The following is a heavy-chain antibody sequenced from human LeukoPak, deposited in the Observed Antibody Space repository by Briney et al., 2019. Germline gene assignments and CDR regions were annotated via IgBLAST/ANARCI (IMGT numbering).Heavy chain of an antibody. Sequence: SETLSLTCTVSGGSISSYYWSWIRQPPGKGLEWIGYIYYSGSPNYNPSLKSRVTISVDTSKNQFSLKLSSVTAADTAVYYCARDGIDYYYMDVWGKGTTVTVSS. CDR3: ARDGIDYYYMDV. V-gene: IGHV4-59*01. CDR1: GGSISSYY. J-gene: IGHJ6*03. CDR2: IYYSGSP.